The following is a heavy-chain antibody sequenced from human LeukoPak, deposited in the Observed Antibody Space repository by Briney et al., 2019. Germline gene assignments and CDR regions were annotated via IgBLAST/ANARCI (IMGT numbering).Heavy chain of an antibody. Sequence: SETLSLTCAVSGYSISSGYYWGWIRPPPGKGLEWIGSIYHSGSTYYNPSLKSRVTISVDTSKNQFSLKLSSVTAADTAVYYCARLGYCSSSSCYAGWFDPWGQGTLVTVSS. CDR2: IYHSGST. J-gene: IGHJ5*02. D-gene: IGHD2-2*03. CDR3: ARLGYCSSSSCYAGWFDP. V-gene: IGHV4-38-2*01. CDR1: GYSISSGYY.